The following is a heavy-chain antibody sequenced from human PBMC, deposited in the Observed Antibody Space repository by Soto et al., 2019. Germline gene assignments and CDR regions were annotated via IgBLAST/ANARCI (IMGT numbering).Heavy chain of an antibody. CDR2: IIPIFGTA. V-gene: IGHV1-69*13. CDR1: GGTFSSYA. CDR3: ARGGDPSSRYYFDY. J-gene: IGHJ4*02. D-gene: IGHD7-27*01. Sequence: GASVKVSCKDSGGTFSSYAISWVRQAPGQGLAWMGGIIPIFGTANYAQNFQGRVTITADESTSTAYLELSSLRSEDTAVYYFARGGDPSSRYYFDYWGQGTLVTVSS.